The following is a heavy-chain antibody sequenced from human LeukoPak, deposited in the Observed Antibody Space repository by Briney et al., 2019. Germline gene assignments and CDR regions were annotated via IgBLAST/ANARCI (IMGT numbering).Heavy chain of an antibody. Sequence: GGSLRLSCAASGFTFSSYSMNWVRQAPGKGLEWVSSISSSSSYIYYADSVKGQFTISRDNAKNSLYLQINSPRVEDTAVYYCASLAGGYFFDHWGQGTLVTVSS. CDR2: ISSSSSYI. J-gene: IGHJ4*02. V-gene: IGHV3-21*01. CDR3: ASLAGGYFFDH. CDR1: GFTFSSYS. D-gene: IGHD1-26*01.